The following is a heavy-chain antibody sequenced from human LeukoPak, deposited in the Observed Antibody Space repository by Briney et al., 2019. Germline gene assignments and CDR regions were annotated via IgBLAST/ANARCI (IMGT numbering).Heavy chain of an antibody. J-gene: IGHJ3*02. Sequence: PSETLSLTCAVYGGSFSGYYWSWIRQPPGKGLEWIGEINHSGSTNYNPSLKSRVTISVDTSKNQFSLKLNSVTAADTAVYYCAKSNGYGLVDIWGQGAMVTVSS. D-gene: IGHD3-10*01. V-gene: IGHV4-34*01. CDR1: GGSFSGYY. CDR2: INHSGST. CDR3: AKSNGYGLVDI.